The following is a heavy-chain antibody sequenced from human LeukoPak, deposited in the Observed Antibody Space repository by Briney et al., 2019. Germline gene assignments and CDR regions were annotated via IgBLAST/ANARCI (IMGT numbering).Heavy chain of an antibody. CDR2: IYTSGST. D-gene: IGHD3-3*01. CDR1: GGSISSGSYY. CDR3: ARSAYDFWSDPYYYYMDV. J-gene: IGHJ6*03. Sequence: TLSLTCTVSGGSISSGSYYWSWIRQPAGKGLEWIGRIYTSGSTNYNPSPKTRVTMSVDTSKNRFSLKLSSVTAADTAVYYCARSAYDFWSDPYYYYMDVWGKGTTVTVSS. V-gene: IGHV4-61*02.